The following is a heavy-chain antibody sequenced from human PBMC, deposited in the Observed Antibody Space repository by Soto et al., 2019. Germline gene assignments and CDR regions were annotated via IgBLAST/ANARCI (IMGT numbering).Heavy chain of an antibody. V-gene: IGHV3-30*18. CDR2: ISYDGSNK. D-gene: IGHD3-3*01. CDR3: AKDITYYDFWSGYSAKVYYYYYYGMDV. J-gene: IGHJ6*02. CDR1: GFTFSSYG. Sequence: HPGGSLRLSCAASGFTFSSYGMHWVRQAPGKGLEWVAVISYDGSNKYYADSVKGRFTISRDNSKNTLYLQMNSLRAEDTAVYYCAKDITYYDFWSGYSAKVYYYYYYGMDVWGQGTTVTVSS.